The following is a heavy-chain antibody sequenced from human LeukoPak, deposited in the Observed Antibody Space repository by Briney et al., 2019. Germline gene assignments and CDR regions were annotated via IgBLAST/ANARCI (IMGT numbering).Heavy chain of an antibody. J-gene: IGHJ5*02. Sequence: SETLSLTCAVYGGSFSGYYWSWIRQPPGKGLEWIGEINHSGSTNYNPSLKSRVTLSVDTSKNQFSLKLSSVTAADTAVYYCARAQQENCSGGSCYYRHWFDPWGQGTLVTVSS. CDR3: ARAQQENCSGGSCYYRHWFDP. CDR2: INHSGST. V-gene: IGHV4-34*01. D-gene: IGHD2-15*01. CDR1: GGSFSGYY.